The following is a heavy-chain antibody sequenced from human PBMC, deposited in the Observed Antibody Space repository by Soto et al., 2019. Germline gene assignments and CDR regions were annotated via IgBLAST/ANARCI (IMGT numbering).Heavy chain of an antibody. Sequence: PSETLSLTCTVSGGSLGSYYWSWIRQPPGKGLEWIGYVFYTGRANYNASLKSRVSISLDTSNYQFSLKLSSVTAADTAVYYCARGRLRFLEWLFPSRYYYGMDVWGQGTTVTVSS. CDR1: GGSLGSYY. CDR3: ARGRLRFLEWLFPSRYYYGMDV. D-gene: IGHD3-3*01. CDR2: VFYTGRA. V-gene: IGHV4-59*01. J-gene: IGHJ6*02.